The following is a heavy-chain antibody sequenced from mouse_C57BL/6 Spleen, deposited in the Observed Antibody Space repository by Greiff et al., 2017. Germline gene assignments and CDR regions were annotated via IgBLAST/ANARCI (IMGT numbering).Heavy chain of an antibody. CDR1: GYTFTDYN. Sequence: EVQLQQSGPELVKPGASVKMSCKASGYTFTDYNMHWVKQSHGKSLEWIGYINPNNGGTSYNQKFKGKATLTVNKSSRTAYMELRSLTSEDSAVYYCARTYYEPYWYFDVWGTGTTVTVSS. J-gene: IGHJ1*03. D-gene: IGHD2-10*01. V-gene: IGHV1-22*01. CDR2: INPNNGGT. CDR3: ARTYYEPYWYFDV.